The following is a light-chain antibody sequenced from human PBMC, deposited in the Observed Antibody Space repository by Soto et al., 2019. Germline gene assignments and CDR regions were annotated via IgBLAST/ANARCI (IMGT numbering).Light chain of an antibody. Sequence: DIVMNQSPLSLPVTPGEPPSISCRSSQSLLHSNGYNYLDWYLQKPGQSPQLLIYLGSNRASGVTDRFSGSGSGTDFTMKISRVEAEDVGVYYCMQALQSPWTFGQGTKVEIK. CDR2: LGS. CDR1: QSLLHSNGYNY. CDR3: MQALQSPWT. V-gene: IGKV2-28*01. J-gene: IGKJ1*01.